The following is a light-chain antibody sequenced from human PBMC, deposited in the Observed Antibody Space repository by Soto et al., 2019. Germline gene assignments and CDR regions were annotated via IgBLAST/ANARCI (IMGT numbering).Light chain of an antibody. CDR2: AAS. CDR1: QSISSSY. Sequence: EIVLTQSPGTLSLSPGERATLSCRASQSISSSYLAWYQQKPGQAPRLLIYAASSRATGIPDRFSGSGSGTAFTLTISRLEHEDLALYYCQQYGSSSYTFGQGTQLEIK. V-gene: IGKV3-20*01. CDR3: QQYGSSSYT. J-gene: IGKJ2*01.